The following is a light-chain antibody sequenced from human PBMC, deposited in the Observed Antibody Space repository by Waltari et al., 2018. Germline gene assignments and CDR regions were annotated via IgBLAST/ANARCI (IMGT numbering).Light chain of an antibody. J-gene: IGLJ2*01. CDR3: NSRDSSGNHANVV. CDR1: SLSSYY. Sequence: SSELTQDPAVSVALGQTVRITCQGDSLSSYYASWYQQKPGQAPVLVIYGKNNRPSGIPDRFSGSSSGNTASLTITGAQAEDEADYYCNSRDSSGNHANVVFGGGTKLTVL. V-gene: IGLV3-19*01. CDR2: GKN.